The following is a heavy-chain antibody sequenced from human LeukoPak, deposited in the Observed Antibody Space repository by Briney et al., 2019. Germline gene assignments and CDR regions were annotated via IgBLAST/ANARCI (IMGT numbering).Heavy chain of an antibody. D-gene: IGHD3-22*01. CDR1: GFTFGDYA. V-gene: IGHV3-49*03. CDR2: IRSKAYGGTT. J-gene: IGHJ4*02. CDR3: TRDVGDSSGYYYLGDY. Sequence: GRSLRFSCTASGFTFGDYAMSWFRQAPGKGLEWVGFIRSKAYGGTTEYAASVKGRFTISRDDSKSIAYLQMNSLKTEDTAVYYCTRDVGDSSGYYYLGDYWGQGTLVTVSS.